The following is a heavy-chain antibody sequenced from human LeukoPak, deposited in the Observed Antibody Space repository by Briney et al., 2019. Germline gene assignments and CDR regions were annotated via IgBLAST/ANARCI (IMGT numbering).Heavy chain of an antibody. V-gene: IGHV1-18*01. CDR2: ISAYNGNT. J-gene: IGHJ6*02. D-gene: IGHD2/OR15-2a*01. CDR1: GYTFISHG. CDR3: ARGGDSTSGSYQYYGLDV. Sequence: ASVKVSCKASGYTFISHGISWVRQAPGQGLEWMGWISAYNGNTNYAQKFQGRVTMTTDTSTTTAHMELRSLRSDDTAVYYCARGGDSTSGSYQYYGLDVWGQGTTVTVSS.